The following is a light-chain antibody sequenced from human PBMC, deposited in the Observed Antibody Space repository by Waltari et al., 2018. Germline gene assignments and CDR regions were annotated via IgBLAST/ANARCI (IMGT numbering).Light chain of an antibody. CDR1: QDISTY. CDR2: AAS. J-gene: IGKJ2*01. V-gene: IGKV1-39*01. CDR3: QQSDSTPRT. Sequence: DIQMTQSPSSLSASVGDRVTITCRASQDISTYLNWYQQKPGKAPQLLIYAASDLRSGVPSRFSGSGSGTKFTLTVSRLQPEDFATYYCQQSDSTPRTFGQGTKLEI.